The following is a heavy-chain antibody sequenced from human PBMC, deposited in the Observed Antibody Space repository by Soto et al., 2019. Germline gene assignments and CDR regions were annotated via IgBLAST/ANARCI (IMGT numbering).Heavy chain of an antibody. D-gene: IGHD2-15*01. CDR2: IYYSGST. CDR1: GGSISSSSYY. CDR3: ARHTPAISISDH. V-gene: IGHV4-39*01. J-gene: IGHJ4*02. Sequence: QLQLQESGPGLVKPSETLSLTCTVSGGSISSSSYYWGWIRQPPGKGLEWIGSIYYSGSTYYNPSLKSRVPISVDPSKNQFSLKLSSVTAADTAVYYCARHTPAISISDHWGQGTLVTVSS.